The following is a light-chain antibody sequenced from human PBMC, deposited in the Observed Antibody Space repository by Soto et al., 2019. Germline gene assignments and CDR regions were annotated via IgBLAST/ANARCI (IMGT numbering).Light chain of an antibody. CDR3: GSYTGSSTAGV. CDR1: SSDVGGNKY. CDR2: DVS. Sequence: QSVLTQPASVSGSPGQWITISCSGTSSDVGGNKYVSWYQHHPGKAPKRMIYDVSSRPSGVSNRFSGSTSDTTASLTISGLQAEDEADYYCGSYTGSSTAGVFGGGTKLNVL. V-gene: IGLV2-14*03. J-gene: IGLJ3*02.